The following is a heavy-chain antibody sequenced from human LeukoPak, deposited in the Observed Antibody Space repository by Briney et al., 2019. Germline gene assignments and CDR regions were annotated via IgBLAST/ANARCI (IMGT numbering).Heavy chain of an antibody. CDR2: ISAYNGNT. D-gene: IGHD5-18*01. J-gene: IGHJ6*02. CDR1: GYTFTSYG. V-gene: IGHV1-18*01. Sequence: ASVKVSCKASGYTFTSYGISWVRQAPGQVLEWMGWISAYNGNTNYAQKLQGRDTMTTDTSTSTAYMELRSLRSDDTAVYYCARDPKVDTAMVPYYYYGMDVWGQGTTVTVSS. CDR3: ARDPKVDTAMVPYYYYGMDV.